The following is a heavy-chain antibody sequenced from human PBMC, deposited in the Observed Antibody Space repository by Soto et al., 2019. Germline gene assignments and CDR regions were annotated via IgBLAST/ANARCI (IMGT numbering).Heavy chain of an antibody. CDR2: IYPGDSDT. Sequence: PGESLKISCKGSRYSFTSYWIGWVRQMPGKGLEWMGIIYPGDSDTRYSPSFQGQVTISADKSISTAYLQWSSLKASDTAMYYCARQARYSSGWVPVDYWGQGTLVTVSS. J-gene: IGHJ4*02. CDR1: RYSFTSYW. V-gene: IGHV5-51*01. CDR3: ARQARYSSGWVPVDY. D-gene: IGHD6-19*01.